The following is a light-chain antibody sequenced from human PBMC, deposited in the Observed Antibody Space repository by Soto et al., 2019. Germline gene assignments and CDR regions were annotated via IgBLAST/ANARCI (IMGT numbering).Light chain of an antibody. CDR1: QTIINY. Sequence: DIQMTQSPSSLSASVGDRVTITCRASQTIINYLNWYQQKPGKAPKLLIYDASNLETGVPSRFSGSGSGTDFTFTISSLQPEDIATYYCQQYDNLPYTFGQGTKLEIK. V-gene: IGKV1-33*01. CDR3: QQYDNLPYT. CDR2: DAS. J-gene: IGKJ2*01.